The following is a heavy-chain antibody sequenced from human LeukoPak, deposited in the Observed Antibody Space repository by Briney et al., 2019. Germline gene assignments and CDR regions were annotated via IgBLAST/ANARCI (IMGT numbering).Heavy chain of an antibody. CDR2: IVVGSGNT. Sequence: SVKVSCKASGFTFTSSAMQWVRQARGQRLEWIGWIVVGSGNTNYAQKFQERVTITRDMSTSTAYMELSSLRSEDTAVYYCAAASYGSGSHRWFDPWGQGTLVTVSS. V-gene: IGHV1-58*02. CDR3: AAASYGSGSHRWFDP. D-gene: IGHD3-10*01. CDR1: GFTFTSSA. J-gene: IGHJ5*02.